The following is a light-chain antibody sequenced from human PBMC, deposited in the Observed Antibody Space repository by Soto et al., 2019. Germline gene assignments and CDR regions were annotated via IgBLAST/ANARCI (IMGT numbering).Light chain of an antibody. CDR2: EVS. Sequence: QSVLTQPPSVSGSPGQSVTISFTGTSSDVGDYNHVSWYQQSPGTVPKLIIYEVSSRPSGVPDRFSGSKSGNTASLTISGLQAEDEADYYCNLYTSSNTYVFGTGTKVTV. CDR3: NLYTSSNTYV. CDR1: SSDVGDYNH. V-gene: IGLV2-18*01. J-gene: IGLJ1*01.